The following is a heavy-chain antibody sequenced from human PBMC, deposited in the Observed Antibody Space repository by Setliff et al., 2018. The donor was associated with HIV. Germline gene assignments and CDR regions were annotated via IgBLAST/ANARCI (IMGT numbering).Heavy chain of an antibody. CDR1: GGTFSSYA. CDR2: IIPILGIA. V-gene: IGHV1-69*10. CDR3: ARDRDSSGYYYDDAFDI. Sequence: ASVKVSCKASGGTFSSYAISWVRQAPGQGLEWMGGIIPILGIANYAQKFQGRVTITADKSTSTAYMELSSLRSEDTAVYYCARDRDSSGYYYDDAFDIWGQGTMGTVSS. J-gene: IGHJ3*02. D-gene: IGHD3-22*01.